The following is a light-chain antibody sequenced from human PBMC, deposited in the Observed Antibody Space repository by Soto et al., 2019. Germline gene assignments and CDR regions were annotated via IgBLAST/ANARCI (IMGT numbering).Light chain of an antibody. CDR1: XSXXGAGYD. V-gene: IGLV1-40*01. CDR2: GNS. J-gene: IGLJ2*01. Sequence: QSVLTQPPSVSGAPGQRVTISXXGSXSXXGAGYDVHWYQQLPGTSPKLLIYGNSNRPSGVPDRFSVSKSGTSASLAITGLQAEDEADYYCQSYDTSLRGSVFGGGTKLTVL. CDR3: QSYDTSLRGSV.